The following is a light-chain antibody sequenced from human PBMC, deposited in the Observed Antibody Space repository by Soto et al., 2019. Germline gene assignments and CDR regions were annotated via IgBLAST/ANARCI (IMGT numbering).Light chain of an antibody. V-gene: IGKV3-15*01. CDR2: GAS. CDR1: QSVSSN. Sequence: EIVMTQSPDTLSVSPGERATLSCRASQSVSSNLAWYHQKPGQAPRLLIYGASTRATGIRDRFSGSGSGTEFTLTISSLQSEDFAVYYCQQYNNWPTWTFGQGTKVEIK. CDR3: QQYNNWPTWT. J-gene: IGKJ1*01.